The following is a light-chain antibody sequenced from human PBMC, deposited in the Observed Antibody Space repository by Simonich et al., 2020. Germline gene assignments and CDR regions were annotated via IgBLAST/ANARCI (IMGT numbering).Light chain of an antibody. Sequence: DIVMTQSPDSVAVSLGERATINCKSSQSVLYSSNNKNYLAWYQQKPGQTPKLLIYWASTRESGVPARFSGSGSGTDFTLTISSLQAEDVAVYYCQQYYSTPLTFGGGTKVEIK. CDR3: QQYYSTPLT. V-gene: IGKV4-1*01. CDR2: WAS. CDR1: QSVLYSSNNKNY. J-gene: IGKJ4*01.